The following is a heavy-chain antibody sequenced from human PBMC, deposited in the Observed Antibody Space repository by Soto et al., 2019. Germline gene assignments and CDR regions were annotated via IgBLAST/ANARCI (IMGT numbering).Heavy chain of an antibody. Sequence: EVQLVESGGGLIQPGGSLRLSCAVSGFTVSNNYMSWVRQAPGKGLEGVSVIYSGGYTAYGDSVKGRFTISRDNSKKTLYLQIKSRRAATTGFYYWATQRGGGGYWGQGTLVTVSS. V-gene: IGHV3-53*01. CDR2: IYSGGYT. J-gene: IGHJ4*02. CDR3: ATQRGGGGY. CDR1: GFTVSNNY. D-gene: IGHD6-25*01.